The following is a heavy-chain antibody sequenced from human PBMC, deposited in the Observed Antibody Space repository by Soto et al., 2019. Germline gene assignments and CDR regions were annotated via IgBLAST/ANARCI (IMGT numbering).Heavy chain of an antibody. J-gene: IGHJ4*02. V-gene: IGHV1-18*01. D-gene: IGHD3-10*02. CDR1: XXXFTSYG. CDR2: ISTYNGNT. CDR3: XXXXXXXMFXY. Sequence: QVQLVQSGAEVKKPGASVKVSCKXSXXXFTSYGISWXRQAPGQGLEWMGWISTYNGNTNSAQKLQGRVTMTTDTSTSIAYMELRSLRSDXTXXXXXXXXXXXXMFXYWGQGTLVTVSS.